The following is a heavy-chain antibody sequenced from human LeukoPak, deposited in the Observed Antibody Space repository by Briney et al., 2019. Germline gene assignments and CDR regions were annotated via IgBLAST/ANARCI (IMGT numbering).Heavy chain of an antibody. V-gene: IGHV4-34*01. J-gene: IGHJ4*02. CDR1: GGSFSGYY. D-gene: IGHD4-17*01. CDR3: ATFRASYGDYVY. Sequence: SETLSLTCAVYGGSFSGYYWSWIRQPPGKGLEWIGEINHSGSTNYNPSLKSRVTISVDTSKNQFSLKLSSVTAADTAVYYRATFRASYGDYVYWGQGTLVTVSS. CDR2: INHSGST.